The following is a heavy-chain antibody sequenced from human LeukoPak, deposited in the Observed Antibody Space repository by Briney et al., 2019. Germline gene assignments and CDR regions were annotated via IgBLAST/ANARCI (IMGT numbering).Heavy chain of an antibody. CDR1: GGSFSGYY. J-gene: IGHJ2*01. V-gene: IGHV4-34*01. D-gene: IGHD3-10*01. CDR2: INHSGST. Sequence: NSSETLSLTCAVYGGSFSGYYWSWIRQPPGKGLEWIVEINHSGSTNYNPSLKSRVTISVDTSKNQFSLKLSSVTAADTAVYYCARNVLLWFGEPLSWYFDLWGRGTLVTVSS. CDR3: ARNVLLWFGEPLSWYFDL.